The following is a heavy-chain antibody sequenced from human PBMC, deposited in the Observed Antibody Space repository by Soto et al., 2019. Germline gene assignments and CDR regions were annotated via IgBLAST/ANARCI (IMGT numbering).Heavy chain of an antibody. J-gene: IGHJ6*02. V-gene: IGHV1-8*01. CDR2: MNPNSGNT. Sequence: QLVQSGAEVKKPGASVKVSCKASGYTFTSYDINWVRQATGQGLEWMGWMNPNSGNTGYAQKIKGRATMTRNTSISTAYMELSSLRSEGTDVYYCARERKGMDVWGQGTTVTVSS. CDR1: GYTFTSYD. CDR3: ARERKGMDV.